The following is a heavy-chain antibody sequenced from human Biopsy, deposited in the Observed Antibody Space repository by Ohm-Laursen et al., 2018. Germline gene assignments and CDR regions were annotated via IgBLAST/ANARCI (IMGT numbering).Heavy chain of an antibody. CDR3: TNHYCGRITCLMNF. D-gene: IGHD2-21*01. CDR1: GFTVYNNY. J-gene: IGHJ4*02. CDR2: IRDSGDSA. V-gene: IGHV3-23*01. Sequence: SLRLSCSASGFTVYNNYMTWVRQAPGKGLEWVSGIRDSGDSAYYADSVKGRFTISRDNSRNTLYLQMNSLRAEDTAVYFCTNHYCGRITCLMNFWGQGTLVTVSS.